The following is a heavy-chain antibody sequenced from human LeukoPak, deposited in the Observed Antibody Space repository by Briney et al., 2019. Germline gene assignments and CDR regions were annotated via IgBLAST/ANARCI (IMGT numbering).Heavy chain of an antibody. CDR1: GYSFTAYW. D-gene: IGHD3-10*01. J-gene: IGHJ4*02. V-gene: IGHV5-51*01. Sequence: GESLNISCKGSGYSFTAYWIGWVRQMPGKGLEWMELIYPGDSDTRYSPSFQGQVSISADKSINTAYLQWSSLKASDTAMYYCARRLPYGSGSYDYWGQGTLVTVSS. CDR2: IYPGDSDT. CDR3: ARRLPYGSGSYDY.